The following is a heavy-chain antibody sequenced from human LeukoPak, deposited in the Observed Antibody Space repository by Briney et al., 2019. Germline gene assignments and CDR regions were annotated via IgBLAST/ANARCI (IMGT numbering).Heavy chain of an antibody. V-gene: IGHV3-74*01. CDR1: GFTFSKYW. J-gene: IGHJ4*02. CDR3: ARVYDFWSGYPPY. D-gene: IGHD3-3*01. CDR2: INSDGSST. Sequence: GGSLRLSCAASGFTFSKYWMHWVRQAPGQGLVWVSRINSDGSSTSYADSVKGRFTISRDNAKNTLYLQMNSLRAEDTAVYYCARVYDFWSGYPPYWGQGTLVTVSS.